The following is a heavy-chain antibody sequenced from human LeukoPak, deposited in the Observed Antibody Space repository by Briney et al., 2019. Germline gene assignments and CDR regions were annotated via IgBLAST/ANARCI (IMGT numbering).Heavy chain of an antibody. CDR1: GGSFSGYY. Sequence: SETLSLTCAVYGGSFSGYYWSWIRQPPGKGLEWIGEINHSGSTNYYPSLKSRVTISVDTSKNQFSLKLSSVTAADTAVYYCARGKGFDYWGQGTLVTVSS. CDR3: ARGKGFDY. V-gene: IGHV4-34*01. CDR2: INHSGST. J-gene: IGHJ4*02.